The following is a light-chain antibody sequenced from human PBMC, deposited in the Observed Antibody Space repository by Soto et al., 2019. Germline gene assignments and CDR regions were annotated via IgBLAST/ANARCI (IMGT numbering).Light chain of an antibody. J-gene: IGKJ3*01. CDR2: DAS. V-gene: IGKV3-11*01. CDR1: QSVSNY. CDR3: QQRSNWPLFT. Sequence: EIVLTQSPATLSLSPGETATLSCRASQSVSNYLAWYQQKPGQAPRLLIHDASNRSTGIPARFSGSGSGTDFTLTISSLEPEDFAVYYCQQRSNWPLFTFGPGTKVDIK.